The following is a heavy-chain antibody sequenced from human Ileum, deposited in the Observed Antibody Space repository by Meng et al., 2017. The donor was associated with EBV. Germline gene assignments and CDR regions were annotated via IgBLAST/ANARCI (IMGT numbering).Heavy chain of an antibody. Sequence: QLQLQCLGPGLVQPAQRPPLSCVISGDSVSSDKTAWNCIRQSPSRGLEWLGITYRRSRWYYDYALSVKIRINISPDTSKNQVSLQLNSVTDEDTVIYYCATSRIAKFDRWGQGTLVTVSS. V-gene: IGHV6-1*01. CDR2: TYRRSRWYY. J-gene: IGHJ5*02. CDR1: GDSVSSDKTA. CDR3: ATSRIAKFDR.